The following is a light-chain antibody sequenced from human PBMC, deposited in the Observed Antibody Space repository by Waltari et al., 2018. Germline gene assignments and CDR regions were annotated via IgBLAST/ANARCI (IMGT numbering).Light chain of an antibody. CDR1: LGVSTW. V-gene: IGKV1-5*01. CDR2: EAS. Sequence: DIQMTQSPSTLPASVGDRVTITCRASLGVSTWLAWYQQKPGKAPKPLIYEASSLESGVPLRFSGSGSGTEFTLTISSLQPDDFATYYCQQYNTYSRTFGGGTKVEIK. J-gene: IGKJ4*01. CDR3: QQYNTYSRT.